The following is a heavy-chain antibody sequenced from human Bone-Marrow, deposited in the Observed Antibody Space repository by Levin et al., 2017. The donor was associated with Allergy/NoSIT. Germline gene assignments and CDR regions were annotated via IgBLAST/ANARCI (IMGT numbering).Heavy chain of an antibody. CDR2: ISSNGGST. CDR1: GFTFSSYA. D-gene: IGHD3-16*01. V-gene: IGHV3-64D*06. CDR3: VKGYHRDYAFGGVGAFDI. Sequence: GGSLRLSCSASGFTFSSYAMHWVRQAPGKGLEYVSAISSNGGSTYYADSVKGRFTISRDNSKNTLYLQMSSLRAEDTAVYYCVKGYHRDYAFGGVGAFDIWGQGTMVTVSS. J-gene: IGHJ3*02.